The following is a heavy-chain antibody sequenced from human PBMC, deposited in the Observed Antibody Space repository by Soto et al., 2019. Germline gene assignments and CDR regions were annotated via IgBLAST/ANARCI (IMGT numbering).Heavy chain of an antibody. D-gene: IGHD2-15*01. J-gene: IGHJ4*02. V-gene: IGHV3-23*01. CDR1: GCTFGSRP. Sequence: WGSLSLSCAASGCTFGSRPMIWVRKAPGPGLGWVSTINEGGDRTQYADSVEGRFTISRDNSKSTLDLQMHSLRAADTAGSSRVYWMCDHFDYWGRGARVTVSS. CDR3: VYWMCDHFDY. CDR2: INEGGDRT.